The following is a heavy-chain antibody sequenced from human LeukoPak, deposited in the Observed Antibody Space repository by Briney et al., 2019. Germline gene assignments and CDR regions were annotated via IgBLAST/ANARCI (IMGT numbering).Heavy chain of an antibody. CDR3: AKGGVAGTGYFDY. V-gene: IGHV3-53*01. CDR2: IYVGGST. Sequence: PGGSLRLSCAASGFTVSNNYMSWVRQTPGKGLGWVSVIYVGGSTSYADSVKGRFTISGDSSKNTLYLQMNSLRAEDTAVYYCAKGGVAGTGYFDYWGQGTLVTVSS. D-gene: IGHD6-19*01. J-gene: IGHJ4*02. CDR1: GFTVSNNY.